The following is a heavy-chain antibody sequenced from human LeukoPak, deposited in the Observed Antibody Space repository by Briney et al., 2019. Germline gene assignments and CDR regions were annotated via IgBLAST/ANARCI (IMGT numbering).Heavy chain of an antibody. J-gene: IGHJ4*02. CDR1: GFTFRSYT. V-gene: IGHV3-21*04. D-gene: IGHD3-10*01. CDR3: ARDRPGAPVPGVVAY. CDR2: ISSNGAYI. Sequence: GGSLRLSCAASGFTFRSYTMIWVRQAPGKGLEWVSSISSNGAYIYYADSLKGRLTISRDNAKNSLYLQMNSLRADDTAVYYCARDRPGAPVPGVVAYWGQGTLVSVSS.